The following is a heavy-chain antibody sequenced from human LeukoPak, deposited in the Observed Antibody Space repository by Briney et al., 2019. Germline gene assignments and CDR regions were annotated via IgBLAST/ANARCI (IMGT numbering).Heavy chain of an antibody. CDR3: ARERYYDFWSGYLKGYYYYGMDV. D-gene: IGHD3-3*01. CDR1: GGSFSGFY. Sequence: PSETLSLTCAVYGGSFSGFYWSWIRRPPGKGLEWIGYIYYSGSTNYNPSLKSRVTISVDTSKNQFSLKLSSVTAADTAVYYCARERYYDFWSGYLKGYYYYGMDVWGQGTTVTVSS. V-gene: IGHV4-59*01. J-gene: IGHJ6*02. CDR2: IYYSGST.